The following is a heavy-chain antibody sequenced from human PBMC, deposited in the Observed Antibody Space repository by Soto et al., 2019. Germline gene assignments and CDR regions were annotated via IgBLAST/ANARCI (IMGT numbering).Heavy chain of an antibody. CDR1: GFSLSTSGVG. Sequence: QITLKESGPPLVRPTQTLTLTCTFSGFSLSTSGVGVGWIRQPPGKALEWLALIYWDDDKRYSPSLKSRLTITKDTSTNQVVLTMTNMDPVDTATYYCAHRATVAVAGGGLDIWGQGTMVTVSS. V-gene: IGHV2-5*02. J-gene: IGHJ3*02. D-gene: IGHD6-19*01. CDR3: AHRATVAVAGGGLDI. CDR2: IYWDDDK.